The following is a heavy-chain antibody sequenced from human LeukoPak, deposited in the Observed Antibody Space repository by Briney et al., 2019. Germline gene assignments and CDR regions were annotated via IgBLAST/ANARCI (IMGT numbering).Heavy chain of an antibody. CDR2: ISGTGGST. V-gene: IGHV3-23*01. D-gene: IGHD5-18*01. J-gene: IGHJ3*02. Sequence: GGSLRLSCASSGFTFSSYAMSWVRQAPGKGLEWVSPISGTGGSTYYADSVKGRLTISRDNSKNTLYLQMNSLRAEDTAVYYCAKTRASYIYGYGGAFDIWGQGTMVTVSS. CDR1: GFTFSSYA. CDR3: AKTRASYIYGYGGAFDI.